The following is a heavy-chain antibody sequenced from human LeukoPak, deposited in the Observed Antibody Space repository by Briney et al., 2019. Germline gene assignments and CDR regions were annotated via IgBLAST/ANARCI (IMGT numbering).Heavy chain of an antibody. J-gene: IGHJ5*02. D-gene: IGHD3-10*01. V-gene: IGHV4-39*07. CDR1: GGSISSSSYY. CDR2: IYYSGST. Sequence: PSETLSLTCTVSGGSISSSSYYWGWIRQPPGKGLKWIGSIYYSGSTYYNPSLKSRVTISVDTSKNQFSLKLSSVTAADTAVYYCARVKLSFGEFRTHNWFDPWGQGTLVTVSS. CDR3: ARVKLSFGEFRTHNWFDP.